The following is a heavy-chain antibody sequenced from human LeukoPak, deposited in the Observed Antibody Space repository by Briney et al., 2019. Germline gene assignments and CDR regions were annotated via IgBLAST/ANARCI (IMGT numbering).Heavy chain of an antibody. Sequence: PETLSPTCTVSAGSISSSSYYWGWIRHPPGTGLEWIGRIYYSGSTYYNPSLKSRVTISVDTSKNQFSLNLSSVTAADTAVYYCARHGYYYYYMDVWGKGTTVTVSS. V-gene: IGHV4-39*01. J-gene: IGHJ6*03. CDR3: ARHGYYYYYMDV. CDR2: IYYSGST. CDR1: AGSISSSSYY.